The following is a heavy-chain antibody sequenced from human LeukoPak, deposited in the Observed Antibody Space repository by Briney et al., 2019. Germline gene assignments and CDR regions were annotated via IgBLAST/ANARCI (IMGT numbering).Heavy chain of an antibody. CDR3: ARGPQYCSSTGCLMYGMDV. J-gene: IGHJ6*02. CDR2: IYTSRST. D-gene: IGHD2-2*01. V-gene: IGHV4-4*07. Sequence: SETLSLTCTVSGGSISSYYWSWIRQPAGKGLEWIGRIYTSRSTNYNPSLKSRVTMSVDTSKNQFSLKLSSVTAADTAVYYCARGPQYCSSTGCLMYGMDVWGQGTTVTVSS. CDR1: GGSISSYY.